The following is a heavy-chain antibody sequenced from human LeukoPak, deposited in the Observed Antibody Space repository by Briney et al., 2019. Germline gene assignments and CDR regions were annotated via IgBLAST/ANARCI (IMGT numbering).Heavy chain of an antibody. D-gene: IGHD3-10*01. CDR3: ARRGLLLWFGESRTFDY. J-gene: IGHJ4*02. V-gene: IGHV4-34*01. CDR2: INHSGST. Sequence: PSETLSLTCAVYGGSFSGYYWSWIRQPPGKGLEWIGEINHSGSTNYNPSLKSRVTISVDTSKNQFSLKLSSVTAADTAVHYCARRGLLLWFGESRTFDYWGQGTLVTVSS. CDR1: GGSFSGYY.